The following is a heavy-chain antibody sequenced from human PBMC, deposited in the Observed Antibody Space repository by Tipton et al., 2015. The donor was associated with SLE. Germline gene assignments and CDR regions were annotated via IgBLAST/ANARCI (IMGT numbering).Heavy chain of an antibody. Sequence: TLSLTCTVSGGSISNRIYYWGWIRQPPGRGLEWIGTLFYTGSTYYNSSLESRVTNSVDTSKNQFSLKLSSVTAADTAVYYCARESWRGALIGLDVWAKGTTVTISS. J-gene: IGHJ6*03. CDR1: GGSISNRIYY. CDR2: LFYTGST. V-gene: IGHV4-39*07. CDR3: ARESWRGALIGLDV. D-gene: IGHD2-21*01.